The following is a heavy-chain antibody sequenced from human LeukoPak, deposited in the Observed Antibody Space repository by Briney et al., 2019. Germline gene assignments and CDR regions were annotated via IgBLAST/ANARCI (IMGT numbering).Heavy chain of an antibody. V-gene: IGHV5-51*01. J-gene: IGHJ4*02. Sequence: GESLKIPCKSAGYSFNSYRIGWGRPMPGKGLEWMGLFYPGDSDTRYSPSFQGQVTISADKSISTAYLQWSSLKTSDTAMYFCARRYYDSSGYSRHFDYWGQGTLVTVSS. CDR1: GYSFNSYR. CDR2: FYPGDSDT. CDR3: ARRYYDSSGYSRHFDY. D-gene: IGHD3-22*01.